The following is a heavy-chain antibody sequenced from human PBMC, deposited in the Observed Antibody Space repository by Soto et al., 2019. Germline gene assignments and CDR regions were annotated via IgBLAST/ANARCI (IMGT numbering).Heavy chain of an antibody. CDR3: ARGLWSGYYYYYYGMHV. CDR2: IYYSGST. J-gene: IGHJ6*02. Sequence: SETLSLTCTVSGGSISSYYWSWIRQPPGKGLEWIGYIYYSGSTNYNPSLKSRVTISVDTSKNQFSLKLSSVNAADTAVYYCARGLWSGYYYYYYGMHVSGPGTTVTVYS. V-gene: IGHV4-59*01. D-gene: IGHD3-3*01. CDR1: GGSISSYY.